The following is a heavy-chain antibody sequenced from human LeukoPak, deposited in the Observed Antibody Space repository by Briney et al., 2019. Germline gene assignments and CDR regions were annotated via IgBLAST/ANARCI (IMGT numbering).Heavy chain of an antibody. CDR2: IYHSGSI. D-gene: IGHD4-23*01. CDR1: GGSISSGGYS. J-gene: IGHJ4*02. V-gene: IGHV4-30-2*01. Sequence: PSETLSLTCAVSGGSISSGGYSWSWIRQPPGKGLEWIGYIYHSGSIYYNPSLKSRVTISVDRSKNQFSLKLSSVTAADTAVYYCATSPVGNSGGFDYWGQGTLVTVSS. CDR3: ATSPVGNSGGFDY.